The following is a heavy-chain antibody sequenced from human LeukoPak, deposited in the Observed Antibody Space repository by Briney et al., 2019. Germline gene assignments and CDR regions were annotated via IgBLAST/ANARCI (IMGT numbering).Heavy chain of an antibody. J-gene: IGHJ3*02. CDR2: IRSSSSYI. CDR3: ARARFHYYDSSGYSSGAFDI. D-gene: IGHD3-22*01. V-gene: IGHV3-21*01. CDR1: GFTFSSYS. Sequence: GGSLRLSCAASGFTFSSYSMNWVRQAPGKGLEWVSSIRSSSSYIYYADSVKGRFTISRDNAKNSLYLQMNSLRAEDTAVYYCARARFHYYDSSGYSSGAFDIWGQGTMVTVSS.